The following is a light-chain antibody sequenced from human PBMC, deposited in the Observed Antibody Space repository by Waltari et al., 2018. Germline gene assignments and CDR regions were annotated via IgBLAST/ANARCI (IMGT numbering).Light chain of an antibody. Sequence: DIQMTQSQSSLSASVGDRVTITCRASQSINNYLNWYQQKPGKAPKLLIYGASSLQSGVPSRFSGSGSVTDYTLTISNLQPEDFATYYCQQSFSIPLTFGGGTKVGIK. J-gene: IGKJ4*01. CDR1: QSINNY. V-gene: IGKV1-39*01. CDR3: QQSFSIPLT. CDR2: GAS.